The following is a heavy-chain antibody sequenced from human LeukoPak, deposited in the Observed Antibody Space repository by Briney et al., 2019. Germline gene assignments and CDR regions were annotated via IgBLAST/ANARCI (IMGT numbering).Heavy chain of an antibody. CDR2: ISSSSTI. V-gene: IGHV3-48*01. CDR3: ARTYSGSFTSDY. D-gene: IGHD1-26*01. J-gene: IGHJ4*02. Sequence: GGSLRLSCAASGFTFSSYSMNWVRQAPGKGLEWVSYISSSSTIYYADSVKGRFTISRDNAKNSLYLQMSSLRAEDTAVYYCARTYSGSFTSDYWGQGTLVTVSS. CDR1: GFTFSSYS.